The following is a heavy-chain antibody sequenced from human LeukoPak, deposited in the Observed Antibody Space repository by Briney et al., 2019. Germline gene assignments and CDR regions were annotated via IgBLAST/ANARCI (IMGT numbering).Heavy chain of an antibody. Sequence: PSETLSLTCTVSGGSISSYYWSWIRQPPGKGLEWIGYIYYSGSTNYNPSLKSRVTISVDTSKNQFSLKLSSVTAADTAVYYCASRLDYWGQGTLVTVSS. V-gene: IGHV4-59*01. CDR3: ASRLDY. D-gene: IGHD4-11*01. J-gene: IGHJ4*02. CDR1: GGSISSYY. CDR2: IYYSGST.